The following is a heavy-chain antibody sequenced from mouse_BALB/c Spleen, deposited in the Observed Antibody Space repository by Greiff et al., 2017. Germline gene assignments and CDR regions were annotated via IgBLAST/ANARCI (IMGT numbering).Heavy chain of an antibody. CDR3: ARGGYDDGYAMDY. J-gene: IGHJ4*01. Sequence: DVMLVESGGGLVKPGGSLKLSCAASGFTFSSYAMSWVRQSPEKRLEWVAEISSGGSYTYYPDTVTGRFTISRDNAKNTLYLEMSSLRSEDTAMYYCARGGYDDGYAMDYWGQGTSVTVSS. V-gene: IGHV5-9-4*01. CDR1: GFTFSSYA. D-gene: IGHD2-2*01. CDR2: ISSGGSYT.